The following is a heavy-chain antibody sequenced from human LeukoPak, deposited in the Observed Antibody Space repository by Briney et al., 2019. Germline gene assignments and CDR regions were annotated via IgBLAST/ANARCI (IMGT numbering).Heavy chain of an antibody. CDR1: GYTFTSYY. CDR2: INPSGGST. CDR3: ARDLRFGEWKVQV. Sequence: ASVKVSCKASGYTFTSYYMHWVRQAPRQGLEWMGIINPSGGSTSYAQKFQGRVTMTRDTSTSTVYMELSSLRSEDTAVYYCARDLRFGEWKVQVWGQGTMVTVSS. J-gene: IGHJ3*01. D-gene: IGHD3-10*01. V-gene: IGHV1-46*01.